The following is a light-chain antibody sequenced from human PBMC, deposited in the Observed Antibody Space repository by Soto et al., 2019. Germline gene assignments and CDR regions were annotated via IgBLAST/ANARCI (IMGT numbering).Light chain of an antibody. CDR2: DVS. CDR3: QQYNGYSRP. Sequence: DIQMTQSPSTLSASVGDRVTITCRASQSIGDSLAWYQQKPGKAPYLLISDVSSLERGVPSRFSGSGSGTEFTLTISSMQPDDFATFYCQQYNGYSRPFGQGTKVDI. J-gene: IGKJ1*01. CDR1: QSIGDS. V-gene: IGKV1-5*01.